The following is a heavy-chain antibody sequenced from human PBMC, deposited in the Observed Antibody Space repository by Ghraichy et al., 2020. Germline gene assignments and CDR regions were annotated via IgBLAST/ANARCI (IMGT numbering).Heavy chain of an antibody. V-gene: IGHV3-74*01. CDR1: GFTFSSYW. J-gene: IGHJ4*02. CDR3: ARVPGLGSYYIDY. CDR2: ISTDGSST. Sequence: GESLNISCATSGFTFSSYWMHWVRQDPGKGLVWVSRISTDGSSTGYADSVKGRFTISRDHARNTLYLQMNSLRAEDTAVYYCARVPGLGSYYIDYWGQGTLVTVSS. D-gene: IGHD3-10*01.